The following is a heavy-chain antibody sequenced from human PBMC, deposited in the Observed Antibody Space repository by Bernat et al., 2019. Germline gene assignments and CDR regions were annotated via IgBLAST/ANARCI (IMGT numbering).Heavy chain of an antibody. CDR3: AGVTTARTGTKRVLDY. V-gene: IGHV1-18*04. Sequence: QVQLVQSGAEVKKPGASVKVSCKASGYTFTSYGISWVRQAPGQGLEWMGWISAYNGNTNYAQNLQDRGTMTTETSTSTAYLGLRSLRSDDTAVEYCAGVTTARTGTKRVLDYWGQGTLVTVSS. D-gene: IGHD4-17*01. CDR2: ISAYNGNT. CDR1: GYTFTSYG. J-gene: IGHJ4*02.